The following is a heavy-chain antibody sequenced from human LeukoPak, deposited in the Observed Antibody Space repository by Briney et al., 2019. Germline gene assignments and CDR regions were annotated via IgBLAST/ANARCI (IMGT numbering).Heavy chain of an antibody. D-gene: IGHD3-10*01. CDR2: IYTSGST. V-gene: IGHV4-61*02. Sequence: PSETLSLTCTVSGGSISSGSYYWSWIRQPAGKGLEWIGRIYTSGSTNYNPSLKSRVTISVDTSKNQFSLKLSSVTAADTAVYYCARAASLGDFDYWGQGTLVTVSS. CDR3: ARAASLGDFDY. J-gene: IGHJ4*02. CDR1: GGSISSGSYY.